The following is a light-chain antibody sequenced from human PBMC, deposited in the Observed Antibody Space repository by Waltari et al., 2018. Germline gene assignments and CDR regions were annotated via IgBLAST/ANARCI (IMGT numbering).Light chain of an antibody. CDR1: QGISTW. V-gene: IGKV1-12*01. J-gene: IGKJ4*01. CDR3: QQANSLPVT. CDR2: AAS. Sequence: DIQMTQSPSSVSASVGDSVTITCRASQGISTWLAWFQQKPGKAPKLLIYAASSLQSGVPSRFSGSGSGTDCTLTINSLQPDDFATYYCQQANSLPVTFGGGTKVEIK.